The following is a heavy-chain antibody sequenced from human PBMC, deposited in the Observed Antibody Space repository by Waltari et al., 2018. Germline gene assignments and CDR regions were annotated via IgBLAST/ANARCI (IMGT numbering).Heavy chain of an antibody. CDR3: ATCSVVVPAAVFGNYHSYMDV. D-gene: IGHD2-2*01. Sequence: EVQLVESGGGLVKPGGSLKLSCAASGFTFSNAWMSWVRQAPGKGLEWVGRINSKTDGGTTDYAAPVKGRFTISRDDSTNTLYLQMNSLKTEDTAVYYCATCSVVVPAAVFGNYHSYMDVWGKGTTVTISS. CDR1: GFTFSNAW. V-gene: IGHV3-15*01. J-gene: IGHJ6*03. CDR2: INSKTDGGTT.